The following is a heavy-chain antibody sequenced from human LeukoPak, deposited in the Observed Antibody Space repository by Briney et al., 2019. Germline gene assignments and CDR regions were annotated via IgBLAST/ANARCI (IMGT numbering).Heavy chain of an antibody. J-gene: IGHJ3*02. D-gene: IGHD2-2*01. Sequence: GASVKVSCKASGYTFTGYYMHWVRQAPGQGLGWMGWINPNSGGTNYAQKFQGRVTMTRDTSISTAYMELSRLRSDDTAVYYCARDRGPDCSSTSCYSSMGAFDIWGQGTMVTVSS. V-gene: IGHV1-2*02. CDR1: GYTFTGYY. CDR3: ARDRGPDCSSTSCYSSMGAFDI. CDR2: INPNSGGT.